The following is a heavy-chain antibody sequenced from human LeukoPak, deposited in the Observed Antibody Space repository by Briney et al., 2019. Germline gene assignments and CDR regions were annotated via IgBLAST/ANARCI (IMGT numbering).Heavy chain of an antibody. Sequence: GGSLRLSCAASGFTFDDYAMHWVRQAPGKGLEWVSGISWNSGSIGYADSVKGRFTISRDNAKTSLYLQMNSLRAEDTAVYYCARDLSGIAGYTYGRGVDYWGQGTLVTVSS. J-gene: IGHJ4*02. V-gene: IGHV3-9*01. CDR3: ARDLSGIAGYTYGRGVDY. CDR1: GFTFDDYA. D-gene: IGHD5-18*01. CDR2: ISWNSGSI.